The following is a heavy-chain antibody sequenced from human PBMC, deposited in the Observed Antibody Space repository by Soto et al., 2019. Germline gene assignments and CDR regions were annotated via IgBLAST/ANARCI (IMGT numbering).Heavy chain of an antibody. J-gene: IGHJ4*02. Sequence: EVQLVESGGGLVKPGGSLRLSCAASGFTFSSYSMTWVRQAPGKGLEWVSSISSSSNYIYYADSVKGRFTISRDNDKNSLYLQMNSLRAEDTAVYYSARGLLYSNYFDYWGQGTLVTVSS. CDR2: ISSSSNYI. CDR3: ARGLLYSNYFDY. D-gene: IGHD4-4*01. V-gene: IGHV3-21*01. CDR1: GFTFSSYS.